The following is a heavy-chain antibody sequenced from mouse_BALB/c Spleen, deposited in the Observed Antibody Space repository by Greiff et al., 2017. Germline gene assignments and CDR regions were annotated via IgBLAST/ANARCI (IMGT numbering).Heavy chain of an antibody. CDR2: ISSGGSYT. J-gene: IGHJ3*01. Sequence: EVKLVESGGGLVKPGGSLKLSCAASGFTFSSYTMSWVRQTPEKRLEWVATISSGGSYTYYPDSVKGRFTISRDNAKNTLYLQMSSLKSEDTAMYYCARREDSYGSSSWFAYWGQGTLVTVSA. D-gene: IGHD1-1*01. V-gene: IGHV5-6-4*01. CDR3: ARREDSYGSSSWFAY. CDR1: GFTFSSYT.